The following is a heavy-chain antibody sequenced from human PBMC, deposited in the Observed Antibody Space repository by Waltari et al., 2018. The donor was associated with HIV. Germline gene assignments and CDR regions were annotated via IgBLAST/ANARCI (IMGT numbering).Heavy chain of an antibody. D-gene: IGHD2-8*01. Sequence: EVQLVESGGGLVQPGGSLRLSCVASGFTFSYHAMNWVRQAPGKGLEWISYISSNSSTIYQAESVKGRFTISRDKAKTSLYLQMNSLRDEDTAVYYCVRVGTSFDFWGQGTLVTVSS. CDR3: VRVGTSFDF. J-gene: IGHJ4*02. V-gene: IGHV3-48*02. CDR2: ISSNSSTI. CDR1: GFTFSYHA.